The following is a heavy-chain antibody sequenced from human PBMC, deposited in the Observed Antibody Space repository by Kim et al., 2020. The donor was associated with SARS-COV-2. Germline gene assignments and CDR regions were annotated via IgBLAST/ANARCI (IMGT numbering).Heavy chain of an antibody. V-gene: IGHV3-23*01. Sequence: GGSLRLSCAASGFTFSSYAMSWVRQAPGKGLEWVSAISGSGGSTYYADSVKGRFTISRDNSKNTLYLQMNSLRAEDTAVYYCAKEGSIVGVVPYYGMDVWGQGTTVTVSS. J-gene: IGHJ6*02. CDR3: AKEGSIVGVVPYYGMDV. CDR1: GFTFSSYA. CDR2: ISGSGGST. D-gene: IGHD1-26*01.